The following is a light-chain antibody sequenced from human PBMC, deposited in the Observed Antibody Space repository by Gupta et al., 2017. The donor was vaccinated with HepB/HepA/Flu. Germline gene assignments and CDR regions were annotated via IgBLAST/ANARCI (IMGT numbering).Light chain of an antibody. CDR3: QQRSNWPPMYT. CDR2: DAS. Sequence: EIVLTQSPATLSLSPGERATLSCRARQSVSSYLAWYQQRPGQSPRLLIYDASNRATGIPAKFSGSGSGTDFTLTISSLDSEDFAVYYCQQRSNWPPMYTFGQGTKLEIK. V-gene: IGKV3-11*01. J-gene: IGKJ2*01. CDR1: QSVSSY.